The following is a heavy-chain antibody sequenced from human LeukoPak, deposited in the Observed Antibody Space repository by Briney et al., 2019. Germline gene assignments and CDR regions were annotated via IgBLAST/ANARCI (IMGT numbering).Heavy chain of an antibody. CDR1: GFTFSGHW. D-gene: IGHD1-14*01. CDR3: TRDRSRAEDD. CDR2: INQGGSDK. J-gene: IGHJ4*02. Sequence: GGSLRLSCAASGFTFSGHWMSWGRQAPGKGLEWVANINQGGSDKYYADSVKGRFTLSRDNANNLLYLQMNSLRGEDTAVYYCTRDRSRAEDDWGQGTLVTVSS. V-gene: IGHV3-7*01.